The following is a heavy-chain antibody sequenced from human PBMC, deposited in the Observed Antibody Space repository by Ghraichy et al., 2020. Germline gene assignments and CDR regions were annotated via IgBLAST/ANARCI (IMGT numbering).Heavy chain of an antibody. CDR2: ISSSSSYI. CDR1: GFTFSSYS. CDR3: ARDESGTTGYFDY. Sequence: GSLRLSCAASGFTFSSYSMNWVRQAPGKGLEWVSSISSSSSYIYYADSVKGRFTISRDNAKNSLYLQMNSLRAEDTAVYYCARDESGTTGYFDYWGQGTLVTVSS. D-gene: IGHD1-7*01. V-gene: IGHV3-21*01. J-gene: IGHJ4*02.